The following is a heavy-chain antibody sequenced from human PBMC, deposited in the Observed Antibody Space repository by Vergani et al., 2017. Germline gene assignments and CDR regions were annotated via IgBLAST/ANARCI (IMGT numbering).Heavy chain of an antibody. CDR3: ARDQRWLAEYYFDY. CDR1: GYTFIDYY. CDR2: INPNSGDT. V-gene: IGHV1-2*02. Sequence: QVHLVQSGAEVKKPGASVKISCRTSGYTFIDYYIHWIRQAPGQGLEWMGWINPNSGDTNYAQKFQGRVTMTRDTSISTAYMELTRLRSDDTAVYYCARDQRWLAEYYFDYWGQGTLVTVSS. J-gene: IGHJ4*02. D-gene: IGHD6-19*01.